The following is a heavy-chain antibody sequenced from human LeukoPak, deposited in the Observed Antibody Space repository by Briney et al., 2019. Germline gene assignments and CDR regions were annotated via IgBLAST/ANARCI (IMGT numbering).Heavy chain of an antibody. Sequence: ASVKVSCKASGYTFTTYAMNWVRQAPGQGLEWMGWINTNTGNATYAQGFTGRFVFSLDTSVSTAYLQISSPKAEDTAVYYCAKAGLTMVRGVSDYWGQGTLVTVSS. CDR3: AKAGLTMVRGVSDY. J-gene: IGHJ4*02. CDR1: GYTFTTYA. V-gene: IGHV7-4-1*02. CDR2: INTNTGNA. D-gene: IGHD3-10*01.